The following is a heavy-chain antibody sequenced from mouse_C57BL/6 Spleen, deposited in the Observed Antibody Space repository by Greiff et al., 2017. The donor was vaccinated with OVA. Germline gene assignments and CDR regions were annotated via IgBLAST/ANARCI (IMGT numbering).Heavy chain of an antibody. D-gene: IGHD1-1*01. J-gene: IGHJ4*01. CDR1: GYSFTGYY. Sequence: EVQLVESGPELVKPGASVKISCKASGYSFTGYYMNWVKQSPEKSLEWIGEINPSTGGTTYNQKFKAKATLTVDKSSSTAYMQLKSLTSEDSAVYYCARSPLYYGSSYASYAMDYWGQGTSVTVSS. CDR3: ARSPLYYGSSYASYAMDY. CDR2: INPSTGGT. V-gene: IGHV1-42*01.